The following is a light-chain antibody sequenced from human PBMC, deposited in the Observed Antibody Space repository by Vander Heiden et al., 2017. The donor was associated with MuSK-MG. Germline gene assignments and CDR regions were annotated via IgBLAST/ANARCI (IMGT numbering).Light chain of an antibody. V-gene: IGKV1-16*02. CDR1: QDVDLY. Sequence: DIQMTQSPSSLSASVGDRVTITCRASQDVDLYVAWFQQKPGQAPKSLIYAASSLHSGVPSNFTANGFGTDFTLTIRSLQPGDFATYYCQQYNTYPWTFGQGTKVEIK. CDR3: QQYNTYPWT. J-gene: IGKJ1*01. CDR2: AAS.